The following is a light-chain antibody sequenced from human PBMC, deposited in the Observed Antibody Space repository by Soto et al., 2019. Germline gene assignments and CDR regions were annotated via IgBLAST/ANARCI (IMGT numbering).Light chain of an antibody. CDR2: AAS. V-gene: IGKV1-39*01. J-gene: IGKJ5*01. CDR1: QTIDTY. CDR3: QQSYLSPNT. Sequence: DIQMTQSPSSLSASVGERVTISCRASQTIDTYLNWYQHIPGKAPKLLIYAASNLQSGVPSRFSGSGSGTDFTLTISSLQPEDFATYHCQQSYLSPNTFGQGTRLEIK.